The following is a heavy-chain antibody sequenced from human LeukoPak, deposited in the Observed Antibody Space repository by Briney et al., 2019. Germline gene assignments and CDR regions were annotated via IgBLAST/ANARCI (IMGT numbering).Heavy chain of an antibody. V-gene: IGHV3-7*01. CDR2: INPDGNKK. CDR1: GLTFSSSW. J-gene: IGHJ3*02. D-gene: IGHD1-26*01. Sequence: PGGSLRLSCAVSGLTFSSSWMDWVRQAPGKGLEWVASINPDGNKKYSTDSVKGRFTISRDNAKNSLYLQMNSLKAEDTAIYYCAREVGTPQAFDIWGQGTMVTVSS. CDR3: AREVGTPQAFDI.